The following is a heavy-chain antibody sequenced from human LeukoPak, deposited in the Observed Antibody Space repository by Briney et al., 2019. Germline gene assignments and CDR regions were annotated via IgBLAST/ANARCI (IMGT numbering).Heavy chain of an antibody. CDR2: ISYDGSNK. CDR3: ARVSGGRNIVVVPAAPYYFDY. V-gene: IGHV3-30-3*01. J-gene: IGHJ4*02. Sequence: PGGSLRLSCAASGFTFSSYAMHWVRQAPGKGLEWVAVISYDGSNKYYADSVKGRFTISRDNSKNTLYLQMNSLRAEDAAVYYCARVSGGRNIVVVPAAPYYFDYWGQGTLVTVSS. D-gene: IGHD2-2*01. CDR1: GFTFSSYA.